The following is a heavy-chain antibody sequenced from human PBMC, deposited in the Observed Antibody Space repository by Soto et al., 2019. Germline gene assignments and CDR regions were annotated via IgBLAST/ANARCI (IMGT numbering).Heavy chain of an antibody. J-gene: IGHJ4*02. CDR3: ARSSTSANYFDY. D-gene: IGHD2-2*01. Sequence: QVQLQESGPGLVKPSQTRSLTCTVSGGSISSGGYYWSWIRQHPGKGLEWIGYIYYSGSTYYNPSLKSRVTISVDTSKNQFSLKLSSVTAADTAVYYCARSSTSANYFDYWGQGTLVTVSS. CDR1: GGSISSGGYY. V-gene: IGHV4-31*03. CDR2: IYYSGST.